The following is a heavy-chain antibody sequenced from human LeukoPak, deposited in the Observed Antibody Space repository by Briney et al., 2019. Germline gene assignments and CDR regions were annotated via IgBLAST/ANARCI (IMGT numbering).Heavy chain of an antibody. CDR2: INHSGST. D-gene: IGHD5-12*01. J-gene: IGHJ3*02. Sequence: SETLSLTCAVYGGSFSGYYWSWIRQPPGKGLEWIGEINHSGSTNYNPSLKSRVTISVDTSKNQSSLKLSSVTAADTAVYYCARGSIPTTVFAFDIWGQGTMVTVSS. CDR1: GGSFSGYY. V-gene: IGHV4-34*01. CDR3: ARGSIPTTVFAFDI.